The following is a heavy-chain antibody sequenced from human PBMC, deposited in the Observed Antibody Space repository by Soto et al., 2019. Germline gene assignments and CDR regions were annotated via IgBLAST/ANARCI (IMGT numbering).Heavy chain of an antibody. J-gene: IGHJ4*02. CDR3: AKYLLMFRGVTVSFDF. CDR2: ISGSGGST. CDR1: GFTFSSYA. Sequence: AGGSLRLSCAASGFTFSSYAMSWVRQAPGKGLEWVSAISGSGGSTYHADSVKGRFTISRDNSKNTLYLQMNSLRAEDTAVYYCAKYLLMFRGVTVSFDFWGQGTLVT. V-gene: IGHV3-23*01. D-gene: IGHD3-10*01.